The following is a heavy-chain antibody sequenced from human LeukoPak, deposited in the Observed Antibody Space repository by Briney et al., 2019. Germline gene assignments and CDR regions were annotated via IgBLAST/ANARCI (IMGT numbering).Heavy chain of an antibody. Sequence: LPGGSLRLSCAASKFIFSDYGMHWVRQAPGKGLEWVAFIWYDGSDEYYADSVKGRFTISRDNSKNTLYLQMKSLTTEDTALYYCAKGPDKSYYFYYMDVWGKGTTVTVSS. V-gene: IGHV3-30*02. CDR1: KFIFSDYG. D-gene: IGHD3-9*01. J-gene: IGHJ6*03. CDR2: IWYDGSDE. CDR3: AKGPDKSYYFYYMDV.